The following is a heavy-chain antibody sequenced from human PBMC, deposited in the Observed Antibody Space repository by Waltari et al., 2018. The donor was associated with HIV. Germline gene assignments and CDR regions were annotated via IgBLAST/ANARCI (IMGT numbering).Heavy chain of an antibody. CDR1: GCAMTSSSYY. CDR2: MSYSGST. CDR3: ARSFSGYSNYFDP. J-gene: IGHJ5*01. D-gene: IGHD4-4*01. Sequence: QLQLQESGPGLVKSPETLSLPCTVSGCAMTSSSYYWGWMRQPPGQGLEWIGSMSYSGSTYHNPPLRSRLTRSVDTSKNQFSLKLTSVTAADTAVYYCARSFSGYSNYFDPWGQGTLVTVSS. V-gene: IGHV4-39*01.